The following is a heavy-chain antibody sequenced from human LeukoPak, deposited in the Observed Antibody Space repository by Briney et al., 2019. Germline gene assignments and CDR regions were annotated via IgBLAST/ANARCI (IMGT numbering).Heavy chain of an antibody. J-gene: IGHJ4*02. V-gene: IGHV1-18*04. D-gene: IGHD2-21*02. Sequence: ASVQVSCKASGYTFSGYYIHWLRQAPGQGLEWMGWISAYNGNTNYAQKLQGRVTMTTDTSTSTAYMELRSLRSDDTAVYYCARLALGSVVTAILWFDYWGQGTLVTVSS. CDR3: ARLALGSVVTAILWFDY. CDR1: GYTFSGYY. CDR2: ISAYNGNT.